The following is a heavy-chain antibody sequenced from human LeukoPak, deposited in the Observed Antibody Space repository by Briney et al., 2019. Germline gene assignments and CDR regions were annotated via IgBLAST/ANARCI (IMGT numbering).Heavy chain of an antibody. D-gene: IGHD2-8*01. CDR2: MRNKANRYIT. V-gene: IGHV3-72*01. CDR1: GFTFSSYG. J-gene: IGHJ6*03. Sequence: PGGSLRLSCAASGFTFSSYGMHWVRQAPGKGLEWVGHMRNKANRYITEYAASVKGRFTISRDDSKNSLYLQMNSLKTEDTAVYYCARGYCASGVCSPYYYYMDVWGKGTTVTVSS. CDR3: ARGYCASGVCSPYYYYMDV.